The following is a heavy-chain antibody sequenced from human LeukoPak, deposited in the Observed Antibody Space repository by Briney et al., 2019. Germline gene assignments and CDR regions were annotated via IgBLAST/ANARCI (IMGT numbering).Heavy chain of an antibody. Sequence: PGGTLRLSCAASGFTFSSYWMSWVRQAPGKGLEWVANIEQDGREKYYVYSVKGRFTISRDDAKNSLYLQINSLRAEDTAVYYCARDAWKDRYFDYWGQGTLVTVSS. D-gene: IGHD1-1*01. J-gene: IGHJ4*02. CDR2: IEQDGREK. CDR1: GFTFSSYW. CDR3: ARDAWKDRYFDY. V-gene: IGHV3-7*01.